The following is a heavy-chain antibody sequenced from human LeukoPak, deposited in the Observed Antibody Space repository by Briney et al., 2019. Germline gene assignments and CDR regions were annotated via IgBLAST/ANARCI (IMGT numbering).Heavy chain of an antibody. CDR1: GYSISSGYY. V-gene: IGHV4-38-2*02. CDR2: IYHSGST. CDR3: ARLLWDGYSFDP. D-gene: IGHD5-24*01. Sequence: SETLSLTCTVSGYSISSGYYWGWIRQPPGKGLEWIGSIYHSGSTYYNPSLKSRVTISVDTSKNQFSLKLSSVTAADTAVYYCARLLWDGYSFDPWGQGTLVTVSS. J-gene: IGHJ5*02.